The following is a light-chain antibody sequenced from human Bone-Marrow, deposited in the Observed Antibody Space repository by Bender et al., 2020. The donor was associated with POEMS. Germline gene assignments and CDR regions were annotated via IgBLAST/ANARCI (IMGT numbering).Light chain of an antibody. Sequence: QSALTQPASVSGSPGQSITISCTGTSSDVGSYNLVSWYQQHPGKAPKLMIYEGSKRPSGVSNRFSGSKSGTTASLTISGLRTEDEADYYCCSYAGSSTFVFGGGTKLTVL. CDR1: SSDVGSYNL. CDR2: EGS. CDR3: CSYAGSSTFV. V-gene: IGLV2-23*01. J-gene: IGLJ3*02.